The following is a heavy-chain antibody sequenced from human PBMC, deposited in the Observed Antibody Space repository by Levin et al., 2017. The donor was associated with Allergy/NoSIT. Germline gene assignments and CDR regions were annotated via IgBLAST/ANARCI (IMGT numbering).Heavy chain of an antibody. CDR1: GGSISSSY. V-gene: IGHV4-4*07. J-gene: IGHJ5*02. D-gene: IGHD3-22*01. CDR2: IYTSGST. CDR3: ARSGNYYDSWSWFDP. Sequence: SQTLSLPCTVSGGSISSSYWTWIRPPAGKGLEWIGRIYTSGSTNYNPSLKSRVTMSVDTSKNQFSLKLSSVTAADTAVYYCARSGNYYDSWSWFDPWGQGTLVTVSS.